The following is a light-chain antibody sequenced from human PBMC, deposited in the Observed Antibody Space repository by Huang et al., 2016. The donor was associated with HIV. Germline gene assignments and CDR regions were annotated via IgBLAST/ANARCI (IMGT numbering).Light chain of an antibody. CDR2: GAS. Sequence: IVLTQSPATLSVSPVERATLSCRASQGVSGNLAWYQQKPGQAPRLLIFGASTRATGVPAKFRGSGSGTEFTLTITSLQSEDFAIYYCQQYNDWPITFGPGTKVDMK. CDR3: QQYNDWPIT. CDR1: QGVSGN. J-gene: IGKJ3*01. V-gene: IGKV3-15*01.